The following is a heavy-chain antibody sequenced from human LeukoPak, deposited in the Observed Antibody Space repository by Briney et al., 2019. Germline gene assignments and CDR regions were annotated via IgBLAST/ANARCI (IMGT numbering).Heavy chain of an antibody. CDR3: ARRQDVVVIVHGMDI. Sequence: PGGSLRLSCAASGFTFSSYSMNWVRQAPGKGLEWVSSISSSSSYIYYADSVKGRFTISRDNSKNTLFLEMNSLRAEDTALYYCARRQDVVVIVHGMDIWGQGTTVTVSS. D-gene: IGHD2/OR15-2a*01. CDR2: ISSSSSYI. CDR1: GFTFSSYS. J-gene: IGHJ6*02. V-gene: IGHV3-21*01.